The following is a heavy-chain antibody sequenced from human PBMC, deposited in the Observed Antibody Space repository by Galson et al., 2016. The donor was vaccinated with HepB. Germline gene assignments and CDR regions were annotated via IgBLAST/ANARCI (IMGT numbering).Heavy chain of an antibody. V-gene: IGHV5-51*01. Sequence: QSGAEVKKPGESLKISCKASGYRFTDYWVGWVRQTPVKGLEWLGIVHPGGSDTIYTPSFEGRVTISADRSITTAYLQWRRLRASDTALYYCVKRGDGYNVFRIWGQGIMVTVSS. D-gene: IGHD5-24*01. CDR3: VKRGDGYNVFRI. CDR2: VHPGGSDT. CDR1: GYRFTDYW. J-gene: IGHJ3*02.